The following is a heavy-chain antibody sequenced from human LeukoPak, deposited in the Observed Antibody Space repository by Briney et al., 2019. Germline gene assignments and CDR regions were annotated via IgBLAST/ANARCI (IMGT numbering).Heavy chain of an antibody. CDR1: GGSFSGYY. CDR2: INHSGST. J-gene: IGHJ4*02. V-gene: IGHV4-34*01. Sequence: PSETLSLTCAVYGGSFSGYYWSWIRQPPGKGLGWIGEINHSGSTNYNPSLKSRVTISVDTSKNQFSLKLSSVTAADTAVYYCARGWLHFDYWGQGTLVTVSS. D-gene: IGHD5-12*01. CDR3: ARGWLHFDY.